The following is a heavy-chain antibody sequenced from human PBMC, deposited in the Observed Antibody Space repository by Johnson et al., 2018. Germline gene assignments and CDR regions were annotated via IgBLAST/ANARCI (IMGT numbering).Heavy chain of an antibody. V-gene: IGHV3-30*03. CDR1: GFTFSRYT. CDR3: TRETRSLDV. Sequence: QVQLVQSGGGLVKPGGSLRLSCAASGFTFSRYTLNWVRQAPGKGLEWVAAMSYDGNNKCYAESVKGRFTISRDHSNNLLYLKMNNLRAEDTALYYCTRETRSLDVWGQGTTVTVSS. J-gene: IGHJ6*02. D-gene: IGHD3-10*01. CDR2: MSYDGNNK.